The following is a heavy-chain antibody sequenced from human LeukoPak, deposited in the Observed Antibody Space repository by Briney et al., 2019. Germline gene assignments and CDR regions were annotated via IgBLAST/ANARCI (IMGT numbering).Heavy chain of an antibody. D-gene: IGHD1-26*01. V-gene: IGHV3-23*01. CDR1: GFTFSSYG. J-gene: IGHJ4*02. CDR3: AKDTAGATAGLDY. Sequence: PGGPLRLSCAASGFTFSSYGMSWVRQAPGKGLEWVSGINNNGGNTYYADPVKGRFTISRDNSKSTLYLQVNSLRAEDTAVYYCAKDTAGATAGLDYWGQGTLVTVSS. CDR2: INNNGGNT.